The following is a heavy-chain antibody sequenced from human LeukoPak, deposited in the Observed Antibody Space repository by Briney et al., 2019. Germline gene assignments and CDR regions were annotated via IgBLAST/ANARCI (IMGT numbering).Heavy chain of an antibody. V-gene: IGHV3-7*05. D-gene: IGHD6-19*01. J-gene: IGHJ4*02. CDR1: GFAFSSYW. Sequence: GGSLRLSCAASGFAFSSYWMSWVRQAPGKGLEWVANIKQDGSEKYYVDSVKGRFTISRDNSKNTLYVQMNSLRAEDTAVYYCAKDGTSSGSRLDNWGQGTLVTVSS. CDR2: IKQDGSEK. CDR3: AKDGTSSGSRLDN.